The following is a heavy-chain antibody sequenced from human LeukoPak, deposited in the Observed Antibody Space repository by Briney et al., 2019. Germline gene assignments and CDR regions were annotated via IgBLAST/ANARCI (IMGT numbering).Heavy chain of an antibody. D-gene: IGHD3-9*01. CDR2: IYYSGST. Sequence: SETLSLTCTVSGGSISSSSYYWGWIRQPPGKGLEWIGSIYYSGSTYYNPSLKSRVTISVDTSKNQFSLKLSSVTAADTAVYYCARDPGILTGYYPYYFDYWGQGTLVTVSS. V-gene: IGHV4-39*07. CDR1: GGSISSSSYY. J-gene: IGHJ4*02. CDR3: ARDPGILTGYYPYYFDY.